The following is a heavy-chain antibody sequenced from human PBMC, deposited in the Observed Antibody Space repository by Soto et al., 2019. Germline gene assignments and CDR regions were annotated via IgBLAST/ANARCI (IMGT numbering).Heavy chain of an antibody. CDR1: GFTFSNYW. J-gene: IGHJ4*02. V-gene: IGHV3-7*01. CDR2: IKQDGSEN. Sequence: EVQLVESGGGLVQPGGSLRLSCAASGFTFSNYWMSLVRQAPGKGLEWVANIKQDGSENYYVDSVKGRFTTSRDNTKNSFYLQMNSLRAEATAVYYGARDHINGLKFDYRGRGPLVTVSS. CDR3: ARDHINGLKFDY. D-gene: IGHD6-19*01.